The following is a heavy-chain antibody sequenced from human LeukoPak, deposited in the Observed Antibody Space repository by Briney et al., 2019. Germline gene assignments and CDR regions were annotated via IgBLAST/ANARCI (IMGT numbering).Heavy chain of an antibody. Sequence: GGSLRLSCAASGFTFSSYWMSWVRQAPGKGLEWVANIKQDGSEKYYVDSVKGRFTISRDNAKNSLYLQMNSLGAEDTAVYYCAREDSLYSSSYVGFDYWGQGTLVTVSS. V-gene: IGHV3-7*01. D-gene: IGHD6-6*01. CDR2: IKQDGSEK. CDR1: GFTFSSYW. CDR3: AREDSLYSSSYVGFDY. J-gene: IGHJ4*02.